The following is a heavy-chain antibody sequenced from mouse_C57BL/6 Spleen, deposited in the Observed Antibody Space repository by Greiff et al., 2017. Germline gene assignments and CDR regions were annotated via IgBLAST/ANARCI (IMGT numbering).Heavy chain of an antibody. CDR1: GYTFTSYW. J-gene: IGHJ2*01. D-gene: IGHD1-1*01. CDR2: IDPSDSYT. V-gene: IGHV1-69*01. Sequence: QVQLQQPGAELVMPGASVKLSCKASGYTFTSYWMHWVKQRPGQGLEWIGEIDPSDSYTNYNQKFKGKSTLTVDKSSSTAYMQLSSLTSEDSAVYYCARLATTVEGYFDYWGQGTTLTVSS. CDR3: ARLATTVEGYFDY.